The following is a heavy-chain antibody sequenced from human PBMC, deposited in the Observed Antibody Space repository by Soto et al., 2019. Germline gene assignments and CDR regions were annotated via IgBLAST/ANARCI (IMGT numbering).Heavy chain of an antibody. J-gene: IGHJ4*01. Sequence: EVQLVESGGGLVKPGGSLRLSCAASGFTFSSYSMNWVRQAPGKGLEWVSSISSSSSHIYYADSVKGRFTISRDNAKNSQYLQMNSLRAEDTAVYYWAREGLGTTLDYWGQGTLVTVSS. CDR1: GFTFSSYS. D-gene: IGHD1-7*01. CDR3: AREGLGTTLDY. CDR2: ISSSSSHI. V-gene: IGHV3-21*01.